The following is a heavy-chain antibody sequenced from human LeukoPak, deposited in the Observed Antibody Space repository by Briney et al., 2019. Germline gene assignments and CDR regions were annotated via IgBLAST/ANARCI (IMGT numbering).Heavy chain of an antibody. Sequence: ASVKVSCKASGYTFTSYDINWVRQATGQGLEWMGWMNPNSGNTGYAQKFQGRVTITRNTSISTAYMELSSLRAEDTAVYYCARALSWDYGGSSGGYYFDYWGQGTLVTVSS. CDR2: MNPNSGNT. V-gene: IGHV1-8*03. D-gene: IGHD4-23*01. J-gene: IGHJ4*02. CDR1: GYTFTSYD. CDR3: ARALSWDYGGSSGGYYFDY.